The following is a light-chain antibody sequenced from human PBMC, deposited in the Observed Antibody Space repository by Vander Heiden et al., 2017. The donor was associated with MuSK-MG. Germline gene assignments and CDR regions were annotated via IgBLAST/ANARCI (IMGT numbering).Light chain of an antibody. V-gene: IGLV3-19*01. CDR1: SLRSDY. CDR2: GKN. CDR3: NSRDSSGNHLYV. J-gene: IGLJ1*01. Sequence: SSELTQDPAVSVALGQTVRITCQGDSLRSDYASWYQQKPGQAPVLVIYGKNNRPSGIPDRFSGSSSGNTASLTITGAQAEDEADYYCNSRDSSGNHLYVFGTGTKVTVL.